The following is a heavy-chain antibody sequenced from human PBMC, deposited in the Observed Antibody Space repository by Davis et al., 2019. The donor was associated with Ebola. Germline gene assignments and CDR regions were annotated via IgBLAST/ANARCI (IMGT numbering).Heavy chain of an antibody. D-gene: IGHD2-21*01. CDR3: ARAGPAYCGGDCYIDY. Sequence: AASVKVSCKASGYTFTSYGISWVRQAPGQGLEWMGWISAYNGNTNYAQKFQGRVTMTRDTSTSTVYMELSSLRSEDTAVYYCARAGPAYCGGDCYIDYWGQGTLVTVSS. J-gene: IGHJ4*02. CDR1: GYTFTSYG. CDR2: ISAYNGNT. V-gene: IGHV1-18*01.